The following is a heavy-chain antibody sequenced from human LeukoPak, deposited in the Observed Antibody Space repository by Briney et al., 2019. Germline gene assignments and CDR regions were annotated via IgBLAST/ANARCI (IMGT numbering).Heavy chain of an antibody. J-gene: IGHJ6*03. Sequence: GEALKISCQAAGDSFTRDWIGWGRRMPGKGREGRGGIYPGGSDTTYSPSFQSRVTISADKSINTAYLQWSSLKASDTAMYFCARRGAGTYAPDPYHFYYIDVWGKGTTVTVSS. V-gene: IGHV5-51*01. CDR3: ARRGAGTYAPDPYHFYYIDV. CDR1: GDSFTRDW. D-gene: IGHD3-16*01. CDR2: IYPGGSDT.